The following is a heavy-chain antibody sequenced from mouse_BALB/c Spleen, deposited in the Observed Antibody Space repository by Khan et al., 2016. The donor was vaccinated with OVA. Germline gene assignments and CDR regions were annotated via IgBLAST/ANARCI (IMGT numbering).Heavy chain of an antibody. CDR3: ARNPFAY. J-gene: IGHJ3*01. Sequence: QVQLKESGAELVKPGASVKLSCKASGYTFTSYYMYWVKQRPGQGLEWIGEINPSNGGTNVNEKFKSKATLTVDKSSNTAYMQLSSLTSEDSAVYYCARNPFAYWGQGTLVTVSA. CDR2: INPSNGGT. V-gene: IGHV1S81*02. CDR1: GYTFTSYY.